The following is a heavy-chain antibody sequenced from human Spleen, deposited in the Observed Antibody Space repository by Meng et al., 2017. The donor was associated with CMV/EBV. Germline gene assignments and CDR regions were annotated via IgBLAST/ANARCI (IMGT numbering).Heavy chain of an antibody. Sequence: LHVQESGPGLVKPSETLSLTCNVSGGSISSSSYYWAWIRQPPGEGLEWIGSVVYSGTTYYTSSLKSRVSISVDTSKNQFSLKLSSVTAADTAVYYCARHHHSPTFDYWGQGTLVTVSS. J-gene: IGHJ4*02. D-gene: IGHD1-14*01. CDR2: VVYSGTT. V-gene: IGHV4-39*01. CDR3: ARHHHSPTFDY. CDR1: GGSISSSSYY.